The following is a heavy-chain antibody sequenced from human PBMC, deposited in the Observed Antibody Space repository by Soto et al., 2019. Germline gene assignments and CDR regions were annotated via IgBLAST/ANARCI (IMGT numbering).Heavy chain of an antibody. CDR1: GGSISSSSYY. V-gene: IGHV4-39*01. CDR2: IYYSGST. Sequence: SETLSLTCTASGGSISSSSYYWGWIRQPPGKGLEWIGSIYYSGSTYYNPSLKSRVTISVDTSKNQFSLKLSSVTAADTAVYYCARRSGRDGYNYLDYWGQGTLVTVSS. D-gene: IGHD3-10*01. J-gene: IGHJ4*02. CDR3: ARRSGRDGYNYLDY.